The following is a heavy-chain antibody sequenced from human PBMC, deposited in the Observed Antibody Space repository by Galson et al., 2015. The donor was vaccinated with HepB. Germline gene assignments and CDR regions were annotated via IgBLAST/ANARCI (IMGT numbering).Heavy chain of an antibody. J-gene: IGHJ6*02. D-gene: IGHD6-13*01. CDR2: ISYDGSNK. CDR1: GFTFSSYG. Sequence: SLRLSCAASGFTFSSYGMHWVRQAPGKGLEWVAVISYDGSNKYYADSVKGRFTISRDNSKNTLYLQMNSLRAEDTAVYYCARDRQQLVVGLPVYYYYGMDVWGQGTTVTVSS. V-gene: IGHV3-30*03. CDR3: ARDRQQLVVGLPVYYYYGMDV.